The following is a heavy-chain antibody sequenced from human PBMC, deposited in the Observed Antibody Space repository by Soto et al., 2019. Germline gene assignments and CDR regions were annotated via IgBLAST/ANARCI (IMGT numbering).Heavy chain of an antibody. V-gene: IGHV3-74*01. CDR2: INSDGSST. CDR1: GFTFSSYW. D-gene: IGHD6-19*01. Sequence: GGSLRLSCAASGFTFSSYWMHWVRQAPGKGLVWVSRINSDGSSTSYADSVKGRFTISRDNAKNTLYLQMNSLRAEDTAVYYCASSIAVAGDYYYYGMDVWGQGTTVTVSS. J-gene: IGHJ6*02. CDR3: ASSIAVAGDYYYYGMDV.